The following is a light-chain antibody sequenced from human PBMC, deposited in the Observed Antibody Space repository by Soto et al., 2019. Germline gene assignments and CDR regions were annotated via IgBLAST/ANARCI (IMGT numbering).Light chain of an antibody. V-gene: IGKV1-39*01. CDR2: AAS. Sequence: DIQMTQSPSSLSASVGDRVTITCRASQSISSYLNWYQQKPGKAPKLLIYAASSLQSGVPSRFSGSGSGTDFTLTISSLQPEDFATYYCQQYHTYSTFGGGTKVEIK. CDR1: QSISSY. J-gene: IGKJ4*01. CDR3: QQYHTYST.